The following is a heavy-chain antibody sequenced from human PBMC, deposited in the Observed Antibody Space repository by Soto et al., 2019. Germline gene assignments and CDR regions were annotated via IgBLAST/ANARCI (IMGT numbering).Heavy chain of an antibody. J-gene: IGHJ4*02. V-gene: IGHV4-59*01. Sequence: SETLSLTCAVSGDSISSCYCMWIRQPPGKGLESIGYLYYGRSANYNPSLKSRVTLSVDTSTNQCSLTLSSMTAADTAVYYCARQGLFYFDYWGQGTLVTVSS. CDR1: GDSISSCY. CDR2: LYYGRSA. CDR3: ARQGLFYFDY.